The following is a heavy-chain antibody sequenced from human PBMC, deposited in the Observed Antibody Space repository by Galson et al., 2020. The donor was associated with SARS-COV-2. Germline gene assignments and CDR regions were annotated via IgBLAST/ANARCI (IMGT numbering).Heavy chain of an antibody. CDR1: GFTFTSYE. CDR3: ASPYLAAASFFGAFDL. V-gene: IGHV3-48*03. D-gene: IGHD6-13*01. J-gene: IGHJ3*01. CDR2: ISDSGTNI. Sequence: GEYLKISCAASGFTFTSYEMNWVRQAPGKGLEWISYISDSGTNIYYAHSVKGRFTISRDSAKNSVYLQMTSLRAEDTAVYYCASPYLAAASFFGAFDLWGRGTMVTVSS.